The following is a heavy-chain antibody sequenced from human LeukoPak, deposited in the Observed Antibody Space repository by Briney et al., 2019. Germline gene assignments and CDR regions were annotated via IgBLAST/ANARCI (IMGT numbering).Heavy chain of an antibody. CDR3: ARGDGSGSYFDY. D-gene: IGHD3-10*01. Sequence: ASVKVSCKASGGTFSSYAISWVRQAPGQGLEWMGGIIPIFGTANYAQKFQGRVTITADESTSTAYMELSSLRSEDTAVYYCARGDGSGSYFDYWGQGTLVTVSS. CDR2: IIPIFGTA. V-gene: IGHV1-69*13. CDR1: GGTFSSYA. J-gene: IGHJ4*02.